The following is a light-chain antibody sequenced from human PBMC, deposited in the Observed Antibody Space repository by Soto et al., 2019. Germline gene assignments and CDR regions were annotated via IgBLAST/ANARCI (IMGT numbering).Light chain of an antibody. CDR2: DAS. Sequence: EIVLTQSPATLSLFAGERATLSCRASQSVSSYLAWYQQKPGQAPRLLIYDASSRATGIPASFSGSGSETDFTLPIRTLEPEDFAVYYCQQYGSSPITFGQGTRLE. J-gene: IGKJ5*01. CDR3: QQYGSSPIT. V-gene: IGKV3-20*01. CDR1: QSVSSY.